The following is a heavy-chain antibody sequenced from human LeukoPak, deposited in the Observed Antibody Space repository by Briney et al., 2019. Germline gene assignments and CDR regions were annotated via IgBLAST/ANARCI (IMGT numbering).Heavy chain of an antibody. CDR2: IYYSGST. Sequence: SETLSLTCTVSGGYISSSSYYWGWIRQPPGKGLEWIVSIYYSGSTYYNPSLKSRVTISVDTSKNQFSLKLSSVTAADTAVYYCARQSIAARGYYYYTDVWGKGTTVTVSS. CDR1: GGYISSSSYY. CDR3: ARQSIAARGYYYYTDV. D-gene: IGHD6-6*01. V-gene: IGHV4-39*01. J-gene: IGHJ6*03.